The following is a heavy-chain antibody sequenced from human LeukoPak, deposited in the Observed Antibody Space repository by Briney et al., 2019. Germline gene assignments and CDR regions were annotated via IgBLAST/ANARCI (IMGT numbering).Heavy chain of an antibody. Sequence: PGGSLRLSCAASGFTFSSYWMSWVRQAPGKGLEWVANIKQDGSEKYYADSVKGRFTISRDNSKNTLYLQMNSLRAEDTAVYYCAKGDFPGPWGQGTLVTVSS. CDR1: GFTFSSYW. CDR3: AKGDFPGP. J-gene: IGHJ5*02. V-gene: IGHV3-7*01. CDR2: IKQDGSEK. D-gene: IGHD3/OR15-3a*01.